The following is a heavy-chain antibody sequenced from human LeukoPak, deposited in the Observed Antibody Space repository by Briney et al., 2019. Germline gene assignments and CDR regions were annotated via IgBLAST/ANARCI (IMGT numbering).Heavy chain of an antibody. J-gene: IGHJ4*02. CDR3: ARDRGTTYYYDSSGLFDY. Sequence: SETLSLTCNVSGGSISSSGSFWAWIRQPPGTGLEWIASIYYSGSTYYNPSLKSRVTISVDTSKNQFSLKLSSVTAADTAVYYCARDRGTTYYYDSSGLFDYWGQGTLVTVSS. V-gene: IGHV4-39*07. CDR2: IYYSGST. D-gene: IGHD3-22*01. CDR1: GGSISSSGSF.